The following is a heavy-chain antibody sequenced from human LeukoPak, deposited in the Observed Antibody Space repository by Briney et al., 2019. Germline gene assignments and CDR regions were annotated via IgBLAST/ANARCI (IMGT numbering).Heavy chain of an antibody. CDR2: IYTSGST. CDR3: ARDADLIWGSYRFFPGFLFDY. Sequence: PSETLSLTCTVSGGSISSYYWSWIRQPAGKGLEWIGRIYTSGSTNYNPSLKSRVTMSVDTSKNQFSLKLSSVTAADTAVYYCARDADLIWGSYRFFPGFLFDYWGQGTLVTVSS. D-gene: IGHD3-16*02. CDR1: GGSISSYY. V-gene: IGHV4-4*07. J-gene: IGHJ4*02.